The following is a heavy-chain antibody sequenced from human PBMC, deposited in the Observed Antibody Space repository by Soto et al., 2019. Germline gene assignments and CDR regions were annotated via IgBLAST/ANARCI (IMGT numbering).Heavy chain of an antibody. CDR2: ITGSGGST. J-gene: IGHJ4*02. Sequence: VQLLESGGGLEQPGGSLRLSCAASGFTFSSYTMSWVRQVPGKGLEWVSAITGSGGSTYYADSVKGRFTISRDNSKNTLFLQMNSVRAEDTAVYYCERDWYISGRGGFDYWGQGTLVTVSS. V-gene: IGHV3-23*01. D-gene: IGHD6-19*01. CDR1: GFTFSSYT. CDR3: ERDWYISGRGGFDY.